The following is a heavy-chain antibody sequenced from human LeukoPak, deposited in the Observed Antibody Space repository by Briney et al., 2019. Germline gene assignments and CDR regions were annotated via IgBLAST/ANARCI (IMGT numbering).Heavy chain of an antibody. CDR3: ARGGYYGSGRYYFDS. V-gene: IGHV3-74*01. D-gene: IGHD3-3*01. Sequence: PGGSLRLSCAASGFIFSSYAMHWVRQAPGKGLVWVSRIKSDGSNTNYADSVKGRFTISRDNAKNTLHLQMNSLRAEDTAVYYCARGGYYGSGRYYFDSWGQGTLVTVSS. J-gene: IGHJ4*02. CDR1: GFIFSSYA. CDR2: IKSDGSNT.